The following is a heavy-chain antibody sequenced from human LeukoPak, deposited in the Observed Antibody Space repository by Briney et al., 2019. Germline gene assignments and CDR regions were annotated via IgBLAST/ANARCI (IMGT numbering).Heavy chain of an antibody. J-gene: IGHJ5*02. CDR3: ARAPPDSSGYYSNWFDP. D-gene: IGHD3-22*01. V-gene: IGHV1-18*01. CDR2: ISAYNGNT. Sequence: ASVKVSCKASGYTFTSYGISWVRQAPGQGLEWMGWISAYNGNTNYAQKLQGRVTITRDTSASTAYMELSSLRSEDTAVYYCARAPPDSSGYYSNWFDPWGQGTLVTVSS. CDR1: GYTFTSYG.